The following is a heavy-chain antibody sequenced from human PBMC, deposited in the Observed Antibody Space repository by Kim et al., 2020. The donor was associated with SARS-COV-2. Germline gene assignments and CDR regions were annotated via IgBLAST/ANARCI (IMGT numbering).Heavy chain of an antibody. D-gene: IGHD1-26*01. CDR2: ISAYNGNT. J-gene: IGHJ5*02. Sequence: ASVKVSCKASGYTFTSYGISWVRQAPGQGLEWMGWISAYNGNTNYAQKLQGRVTMTTDTSTSTAYMELRSLRSDDTAVYYCARVIPEVGAMGWFDPWGQGTLVNVSS. CDR3: ARVIPEVGAMGWFDP. CDR1: GYTFTSYG. V-gene: IGHV1-18*04.